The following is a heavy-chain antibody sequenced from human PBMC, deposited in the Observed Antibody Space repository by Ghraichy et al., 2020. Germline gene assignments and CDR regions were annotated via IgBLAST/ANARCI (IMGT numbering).Heavy chain of an antibody. J-gene: IGHJ4*02. Sequence: GSLRLSCAASGFTFSSYSMNWVRQAPGKGLEWVSSISSSSSYIYYADSVKGRFTISRDNAKNSLYLQMNSLRAEDTAVYYCARDRGFGASNDYWGQGTLVTVS. V-gene: IGHV3-21*01. D-gene: IGHD3-10*01. CDR1: GFTFSSYS. CDR2: ISSSSSYI. CDR3: ARDRGFGASNDY.